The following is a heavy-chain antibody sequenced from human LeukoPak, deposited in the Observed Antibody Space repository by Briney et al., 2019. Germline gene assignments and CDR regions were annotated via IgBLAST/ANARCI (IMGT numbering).Heavy chain of an antibody. Sequence: PGESLRLSCSTSGFTFSNYAMTWVRQAPGMGLEWVSLVSGSGDSTYYADSVKGRFTISRDNSKNMLYLQMNSLRAEDTAIYYCAKDTGYNYGYDYWGQGTLATVSS. CDR1: GFTFSNYA. CDR3: AKDTGYNYGYDY. D-gene: IGHD5-18*01. J-gene: IGHJ4*02. V-gene: IGHV3-23*01. CDR2: VSGSGDST.